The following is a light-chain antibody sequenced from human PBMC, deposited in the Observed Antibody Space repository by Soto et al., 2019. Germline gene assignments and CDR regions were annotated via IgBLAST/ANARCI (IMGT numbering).Light chain of an antibody. CDR2: DVT. J-gene: IGLJ1*01. CDR3: HSYARSSSYV. CDR1: SIDVGYYNH. Sequence: QSVLTQPDSVSGSPGQSITISCTGTSIDVGYYNHVSWYQQHPGKAPKLMIYDVTNRPSGVSNRFFGSKSGNTASLTISGLQSDDEADYYCHSYARSSSYVFGTGRKV. V-gene: IGLV2-14*03.